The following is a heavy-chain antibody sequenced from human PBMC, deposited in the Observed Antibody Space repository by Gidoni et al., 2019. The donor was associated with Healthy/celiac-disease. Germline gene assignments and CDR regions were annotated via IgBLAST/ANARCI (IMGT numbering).Heavy chain of an antibody. CDR3: ASARLRWTNDFDI. Sequence: QVQLVESGGGVVQPGGSLRLRCAASGFLFSSYAMHWVCQAPGKGLGWVAVISTDGSNKYYADSVKGRFAISRDDSKSTLYLQMNSLRPEDTAVYYCASARLRWTNDFDIWGQGTMVTVSS. J-gene: IGHJ3*02. CDR1: GFLFSSYA. D-gene: IGHD4-17*01. CDR2: ISTDGSNK. V-gene: IGHV3-30*09.